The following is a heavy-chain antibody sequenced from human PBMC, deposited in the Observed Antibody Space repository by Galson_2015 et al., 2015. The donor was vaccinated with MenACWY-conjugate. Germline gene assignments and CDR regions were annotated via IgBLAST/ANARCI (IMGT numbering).Heavy chain of an antibody. CDR3: SKLSDYYDSSGLDY. D-gene: IGHD3-22*01. CDR1: GFTFSNAW. Sequence: SLRLSCAPSGFTFSNAWMSWVRQAPGKGLEWVGHIKSKPDGGTTDYAAPVKGRFTISRDEPRNTLYLQMNSLRAEDTAVYYCSKLSDYYDSSGLDYWGQGTLVTVSS. CDR2: IKSKPDGGTT. V-gene: IGHV3-15*01. J-gene: IGHJ4*02.